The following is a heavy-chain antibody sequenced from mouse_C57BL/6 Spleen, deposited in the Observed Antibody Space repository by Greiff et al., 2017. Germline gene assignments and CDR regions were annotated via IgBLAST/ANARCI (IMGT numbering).Heavy chain of an antibody. CDR3: ASDYYGSSHTLFDD. V-gene: IGHV1-22*01. J-gene: IGHJ2*01. CDR1: GYTFTDYY. D-gene: IGHD1-1*01. Sequence: VQLQQPGPELVKPGASVKMSCKASGYTFTDYYMHWVKQSHGQSLEWIGYINPNNGGTSYNQKFKGKATLTVNKSSSTAYMELRSLTSEDSAVYYWASDYYGSSHTLFDDWGQGTTLTVSS. CDR2: INPNNGGT.